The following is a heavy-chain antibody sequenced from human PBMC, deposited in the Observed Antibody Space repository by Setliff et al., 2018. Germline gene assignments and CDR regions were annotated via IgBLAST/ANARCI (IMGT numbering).Heavy chain of an antibody. Sequence: ASVKVSCKASGYTLTTYFMNWVRQAPGQGLEWMGYINTRTGNPMYAQGFTGRFVFSLDPSVSTAYLQMNSLRAEDTAVYYCARAPFSSGWYGGWEYYFDYWGQGTQVTVSS. CDR1: GYTLTTYF. D-gene: IGHD6-19*01. CDR3: ARAPFSSGWYGGWEYYFDY. CDR2: INTRTGNP. V-gene: IGHV7-4-1*02. J-gene: IGHJ4*02.